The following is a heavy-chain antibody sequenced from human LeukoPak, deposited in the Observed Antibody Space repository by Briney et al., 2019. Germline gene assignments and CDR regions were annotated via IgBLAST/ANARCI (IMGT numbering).Heavy chain of an antibody. J-gene: IGHJ6*02. CDR1: GYTFTSYY. CDR3: ATARSYITIFGVVIPRDYYGMDV. CDR2: INPSGGST. V-gene: IGHV1-46*01. D-gene: IGHD3-3*01. Sequence: ASVKVSCKASGYTFTSYYMHWVRQAPGQGLEWMGIINPSGGSTSYAQKFQGRVTMTRDTSTSTVYMELSSLRSEDTAVYYCATARSYITIFGVVIPRDYYGMDVWGQGTTVTVSS.